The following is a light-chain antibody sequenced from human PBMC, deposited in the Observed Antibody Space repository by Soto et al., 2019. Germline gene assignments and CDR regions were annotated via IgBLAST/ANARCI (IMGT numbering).Light chain of an antibody. CDR1: QSVSSN. V-gene: IGKV3-20*01. J-gene: IGKJ4*01. CDR2: GAS. CDR3: QQYGDSPLT. Sequence: EIVMTQSPATLSVSPGERATLSCRASQSVSSNLAWYQQKPGQAPRLLIYGASSGATGIPDRFSGSGSGTDFTLTINRLEPEDFALYYCQQYGDSPLTFGGGTKVEVK.